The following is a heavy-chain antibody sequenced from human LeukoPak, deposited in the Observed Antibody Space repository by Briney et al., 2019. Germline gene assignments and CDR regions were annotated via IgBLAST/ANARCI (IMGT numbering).Heavy chain of an antibody. CDR1: GGSFNDYY. V-gene: IGHV4-34*01. CDR3: ARNRYYYGSRNYGVPTWFDP. J-gene: IGHJ5*02. D-gene: IGHD3-10*01. Sequence: SETLSLTCAVYGGSFNDYYWNWIRQPPGKGLEWIGEINLRGSTTYNPSLKSRVTISLDTSKNHFSLKLSSVTAADTAVYYCARNRYYYGSRNYGVPTWFDPWGQGTLVTVSS. CDR2: INLRGST.